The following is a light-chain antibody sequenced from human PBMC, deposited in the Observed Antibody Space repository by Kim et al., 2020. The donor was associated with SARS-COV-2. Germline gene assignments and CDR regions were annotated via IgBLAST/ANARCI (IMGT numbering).Light chain of an antibody. CDR3: QQYGSS. CDR1: QSVSSGY. V-gene: IGKV3-20*01. J-gene: IGKJ5*01. Sequence: EIVLTQSPGTLSLSPGERATLSCRASQSVSSGYLAWYQQKPGQAPRLLIYGASSRATGIPDKFSGSGSGTDFTLTISRLEPEDFAVYYCQQYGSSFGQGTRLEIK. CDR2: GAS.